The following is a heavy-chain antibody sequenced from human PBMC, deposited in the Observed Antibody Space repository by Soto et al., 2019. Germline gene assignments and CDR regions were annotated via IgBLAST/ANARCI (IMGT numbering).Heavy chain of an antibody. CDR3: TKRAINDSYEDV. D-gene: IGHD1-1*01. CDR1: GFTFSDYW. J-gene: IGHJ6*03. Sequence: GGSLRLSCAASGFTFSDYWMHWVRQAPGKGLEWVSRIKRDGSTTNYADSVKGRFTISRDNAKNTLYLEMNSLRVEDTADYYCTKRAINDSYEDVWGKVSPV. CDR2: IKRDGSTT. V-gene: IGHV3-74*01.